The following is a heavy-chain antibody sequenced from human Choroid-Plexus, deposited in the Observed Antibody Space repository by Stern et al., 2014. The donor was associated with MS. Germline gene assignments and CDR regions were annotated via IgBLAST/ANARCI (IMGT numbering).Heavy chain of an antibody. CDR2: VSHDGSNK. Sequence: VQLLESGGGVVQPGRPLRLSCVASGFTFGSCAMHWVRQAPGNRLEWGAGVSHDGSNKYYADSVKGRFTISRDNSQNTLYMQMSSLRPEDTAVYYCAKDRQYLTYFFDHWGQGSLVTVSS. CDR3: AKDRQYLTYFFDH. CDR1: GFTFGSCA. J-gene: IGHJ5*02. V-gene: IGHV3-30*18. D-gene: IGHD2/OR15-2a*01.